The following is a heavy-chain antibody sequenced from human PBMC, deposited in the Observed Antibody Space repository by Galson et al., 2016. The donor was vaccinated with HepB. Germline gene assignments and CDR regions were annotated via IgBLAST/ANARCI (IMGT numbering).Heavy chain of an antibody. V-gene: IGHV3-33*01. D-gene: IGHD3-9*01. CDR2: ISYDGVDK. J-gene: IGHJ3*01. CDR1: GFNFGTYG. CDR3: ARDMWGYEILTAHQRGAFDV. Sequence: SLRLSCAGSGFNFGTYGMHWVRHTPGKGLEWLTVISYDGVDKNYADSVKGRFTVSRDNSKNMFYLQMNSLRVEDTAVYYCARDMWGYEILTAHQRGAFDVWGQGTLVCVS.